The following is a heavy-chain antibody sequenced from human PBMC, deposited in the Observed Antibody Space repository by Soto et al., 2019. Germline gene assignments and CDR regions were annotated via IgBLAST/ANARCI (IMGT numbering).Heavy chain of an antibody. CDR3: AKSIKFWWLLGPEDV. CDR2: ISGSGGST. V-gene: IGHV3-23*01. Sequence: VQLLESGGGLVQPGGSLRLSCAASGFTFSSDAMSWVRQAPGKGLEWVSAISGSGGSTYYADSVMGRFTISRDNSKNALYLQMNSLRAEDTAVYYWAKSIKFWWLLGPEDVWGKGNTVTVSS. D-gene: IGHD2-21*01. CDR1: GFTFSSDA. J-gene: IGHJ6*04.